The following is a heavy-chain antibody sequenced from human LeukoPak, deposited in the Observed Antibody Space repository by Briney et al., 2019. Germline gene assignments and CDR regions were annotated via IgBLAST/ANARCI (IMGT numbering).Heavy chain of an antibody. CDR3: ARGDYDILTGYYT. V-gene: IGHV4-34*09. J-gene: IGHJ4*02. CDR1: GGSFSGYQ. CDR2: ISHSGST. Sequence: SETLSLTCAVYGGSFSGYQWSWIRQPPGKGLEWIGEISHSGSTNYNLSLKRRVAISVDTSKNRFSLNPYSVTAADTAVYYCARGDYDILTGYYTWGQGTLVTVSS. D-gene: IGHD3-9*01.